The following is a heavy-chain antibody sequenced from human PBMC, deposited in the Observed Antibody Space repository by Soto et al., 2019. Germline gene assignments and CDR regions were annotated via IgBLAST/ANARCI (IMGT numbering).Heavy chain of an antibody. CDR1: GYSFTSYW. Sequence: GESLKISCKGSGYSFTSYWISWVRQMPGKGLEWMGRIDPSDSYTNYRPSFQGHVTISADKSISTAYLQWSSLKASDTAMYYCARLSARDYDFWSGYSTNYYYGMDVWGQGTTVTVSS. V-gene: IGHV5-10-1*01. CDR3: ARLSARDYDFWSGYSTNYYYGMDV. D-gene: IGHD3-3*01. CDR2: IDPSDSYT. J-gene: IGHJ6*02.